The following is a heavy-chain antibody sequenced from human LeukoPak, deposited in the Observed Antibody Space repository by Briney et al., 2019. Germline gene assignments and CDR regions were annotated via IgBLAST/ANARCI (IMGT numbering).Heavy chain of an antibody. Sequence: PSEILSLTCTVSGGSISSYYWSWIRQPPGKGLEWIGYIYYSGSTNYNPSLKSRVTISVDTSKNQFSPKLSSVTAADTAVYYCARSGSSSSWFDPWGQGTLVTVSS. J-gene: IGHJ5*02. CDR3: ARSGSSSSWFDP. V-gene: IGHV4-59*01. D-gene: IGHD6-6*01. CDR2: IYYSGST. CDR1: GGSISSYY.